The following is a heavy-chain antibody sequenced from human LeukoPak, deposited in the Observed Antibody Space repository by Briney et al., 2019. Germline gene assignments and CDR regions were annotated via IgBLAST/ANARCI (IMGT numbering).Heavy chain of an antibody. CDR1: GGSISSSSYY. Sequence: PSETLSLTCTVSGGSISSSSYYRGWIRQPPGKGLEWIGSIYYSGSTYYNPSLKSRVTISVDTSKNQFSLKLSSVTAADTAVYYCAAYYYDSSGYSDYWGQGTLVTVSS. V-gene: IGHV4-39*07. CDR3: AAYYYDSSGYSDY. D-gene: IGHD3-22*01. CDR2: IYYSGST. J-gene: IGHJ4*02.